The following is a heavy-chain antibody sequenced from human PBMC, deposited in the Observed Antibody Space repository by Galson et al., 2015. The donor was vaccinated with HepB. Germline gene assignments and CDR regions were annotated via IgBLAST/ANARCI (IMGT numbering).Heavy chain of an antibody. Sequence: SVKVSCKASGYTFTSYPIHWVRQAPGQRLEWMGWINAANGHTGYSQKFQGRVSFTRDTSASTAYMEVSSLRSEDTAVYYCVRVSCSATDCFYYYYYGMDVWGQGTTVTVSS. D-gene: IGHD2-2*01. CDR1: GYTFTSYP. CDR2: INAANGHT. J-gene: IGHJ6*02. V-gene: IGHV1-3*01. CDR3: VRVSCSATDCFYYYYYGMDV.